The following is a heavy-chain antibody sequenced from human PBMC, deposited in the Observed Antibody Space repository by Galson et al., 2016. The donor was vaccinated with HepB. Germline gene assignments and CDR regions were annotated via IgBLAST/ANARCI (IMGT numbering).Heavy chain of an antibody. CDR1: GYTFTDYG. CDR2: ISAYNGNT. Sequence: SVKVSCKASGYTFTDYGITWVRQAPGQGLEWMGWISAYNGNTNYAQNLQGRVTMTTDTSTSTAYMELRSLRSGDTAVYYCARRSEQLQLDYWGQGTLVTVSS. D-gene: IGHD2-2*01. V-gene: IGHV1-18*01. J-gene: IGHJ4*02. CDR3: ARRSEQLQLDY.